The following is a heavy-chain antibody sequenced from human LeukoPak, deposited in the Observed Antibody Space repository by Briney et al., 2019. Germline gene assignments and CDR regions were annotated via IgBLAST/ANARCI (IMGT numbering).Heavy chain of an antibody. CDR1: GCTFSSYW. Sequence: GGSLRLSCAASGCTFSSYWMSWVRQAQGQGQEWVANIKQDGSENYYVDSVKGRFTISRDNAKNSLYLQMNSLRAEDTAVYYCARGEYSSNWFGPWGQGTLVTVSS. CDR2: IKQDGSEN. V-gene: IGHV3-7*01. J-gene: IGHJ5*02. CDR3: ARGEYSSNWFGP. D-gene: IGHD5-18*01.